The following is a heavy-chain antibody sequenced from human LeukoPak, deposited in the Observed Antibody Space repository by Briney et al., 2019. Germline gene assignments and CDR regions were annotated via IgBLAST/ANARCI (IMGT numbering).Heavy chain of an antibody. CDR1: EFIFSSYP. CDR3: ARDQGTIFDVVNFAMDV. J-gene: IGHJ6*02. V-gene: IGHV3-30*04. Sequence: GGSLRLSCAASEFIFSSYPIHWVRQAPGKGLEWVAIMSRDGTDQRYADSVKGRFTMSRDNSESALYLQMNSLRAEDTAVYYCARDQGTIFDVVNFAMDVWGQGTRVTVSS. D-gene: IGHD3-3*01. CDR2: MSRDGTDQ.